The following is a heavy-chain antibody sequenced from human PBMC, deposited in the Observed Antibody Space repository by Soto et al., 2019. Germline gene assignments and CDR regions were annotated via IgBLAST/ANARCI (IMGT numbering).Heavy chain of an antibody. CDR3: ARPHGGSSGWDNWFDP. Sequence: PSQTKCVTNTVAGGYIINYDWSWIRQPPGKGLEWIGYIYYSGSTNYNPSLKSRVTISVDTSKNQFSLKLSSVTAADTAVYYCARPHGGSSGWDNWFDPWGQGTLVTVSS. V-gene: IGHV4-59*01. J-gene: IGHJ5*02. CDR2: IYYSGST. CDR1: GGYIINYD. D-gene: IGHD6-25*01.